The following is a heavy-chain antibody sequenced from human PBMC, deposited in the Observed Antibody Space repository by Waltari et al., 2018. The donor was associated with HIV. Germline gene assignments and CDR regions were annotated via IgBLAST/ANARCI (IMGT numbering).Heavy chain of an antibody. D-gene: IGHD6-25*01. J-gene: IGHJ4*02. V-gene: IGHV3-49*04. Sequence: EVRLVQPAGGSARTGGSLRLPCTGSGFVFGGYGISWVRQAPGKGLEWVGLTKPFGGTTEYAAAVRDRFTISRDDSKSIVYLQMNSLRPEDTAIYYCTRDTISDAALRIDHWGQGTLVTVSS. CDR2: TKPFGGTT. CDR3: TRDTISDAALRIDH. CDR1: GFVFGGYG.